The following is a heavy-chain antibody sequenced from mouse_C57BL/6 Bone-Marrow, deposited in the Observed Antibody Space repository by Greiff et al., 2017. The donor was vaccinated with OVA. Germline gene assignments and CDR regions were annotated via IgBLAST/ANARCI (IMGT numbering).Heavy chain of an antibody. J-gene: IGHJ3*01. Sequence: EVQVVESGGGLVQPGASLKLSCESNEYEFPSHDMSWVRKTPEKRLELVAAINSDGGSTYYPDTMERRFIITRDNTKKTLYLQLSILRSEDTALYDCARDDYDITFAYWGQGTLVTVSA. V-gene: IGHV5-2*01. CDR1: EYEFPSHD. CDR3: ARDDYDITFAY. CDR2: INSDGGST. D-gene: IGHD2-4*01.